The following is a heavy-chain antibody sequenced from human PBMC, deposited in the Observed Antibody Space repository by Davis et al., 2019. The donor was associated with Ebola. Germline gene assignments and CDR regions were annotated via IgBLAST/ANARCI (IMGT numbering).Heavy chain of an antibody. V-gene: IGHV3-23*01. D-gene: IGHD3-10*01. CDR2: ISHTGGTT. Sequence: GGSLRLSCVASGFTFNNYAMSWVRQAPGKGLEWVSGISHTGGTTFYADSVKGRFSISRDISESTLYLQMNSLRVEDTAIYYCAKDRGGSGSPFDYWGQGTLVTVSS. J-gene: IGHJ4*02. CDR3: AKDRGGSGSPFDY. CDR1: GFTFNNYA.